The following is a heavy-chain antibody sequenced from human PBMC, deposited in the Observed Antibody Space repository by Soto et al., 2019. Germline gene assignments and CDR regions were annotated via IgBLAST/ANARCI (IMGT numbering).Heavy chain of an antibody. D-gene: IGHD5-18*01. J-gene: IGHJ5*02. V-gene: IGHV1-46*03. CDR3: ARVYPSDTRYGYVGNNWFDP. CDR2: INPSGGST. Sequence: QVQLVQSGAEVKKPGASVKVSCKASGYTFTSYYMHWVRQAPGQGLEWMGIINPSGGSTSYAQKFQGRVTMIRDTSTSTVYMELSSPRSEDTAVYYCARVYPSDTRYGYVGNNWFDPWGQGTLVTVSS. CDR1: GYTFTSYY.